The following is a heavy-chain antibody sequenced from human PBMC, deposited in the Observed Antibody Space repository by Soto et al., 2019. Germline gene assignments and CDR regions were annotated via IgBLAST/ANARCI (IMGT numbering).Heavy chain of an antibody. CDR2: INPNSGGT. CDR1: GYTFTGYY. CDR3: ARGPVWGSTSCYFDY. J-gene: IGHJ4*02. D-gene: IGHD2-2*01. Sequence: QVQLVQSGAEVKKPGASVKVSCKASGYTFTGYYMHWVRQAPGQGLEWMGWINPNSGGTNYAQKFQGRVTMTRDTSISTAYLELSRLRSDDTAVYYCARGPVWGSTSCYFDYWGQGTLVTVSS. V-gene: IGHV1-2*02.